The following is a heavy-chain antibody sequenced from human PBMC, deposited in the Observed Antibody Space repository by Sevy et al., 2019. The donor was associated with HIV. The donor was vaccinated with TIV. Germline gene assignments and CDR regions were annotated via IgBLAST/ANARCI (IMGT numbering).Heavy chain of an antibody. D-gene: IGHD2-2*01. J-gene: IGHJ5*02. CDR1: GFTFSNYW. V-gene: IGHV3-7*03. Sequence: GGSLRLSCAASGFTFSNYWMSWVRQAPGKGLEWVANIKEDGSENYYVDSVKGRFTISRDNAMNSLYLQMNSLRAEVTAVYYCARVGGCSSTSCFAYWFDPWGQGTLVTVSS. CDR3: ARVGGCSSTSCFAYWFDP. CDR2: IKEDGSEN.